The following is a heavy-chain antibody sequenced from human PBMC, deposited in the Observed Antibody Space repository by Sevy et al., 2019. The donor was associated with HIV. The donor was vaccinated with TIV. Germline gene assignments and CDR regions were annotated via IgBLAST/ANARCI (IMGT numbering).Heavy chain of an antibody. V-gene: IGHV3-21*01. CDR3: ARDRDGSGSSGGYGMDV. D-gene: IGHD3-10*01. J-gene: IGHJ6*02. CDR2: ISSSSSNFI. Sequence: GGSLRLSCVASGFTFSIYSMNWVRQAPGKGVEWVSSISSSSSNFIYYADSVKGRFIISRDNAKNLLYLQMSSLRAEDTAVYYCARDRDGSGSSGGYGMDVWGQGTTVTVSS. CDR1: GFTFSIYS.